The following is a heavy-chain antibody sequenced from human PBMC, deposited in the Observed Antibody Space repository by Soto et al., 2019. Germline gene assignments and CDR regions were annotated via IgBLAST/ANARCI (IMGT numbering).Heavy chain of an antibody. V-gene: IGHV4-59*01. J-gene: IGHJ4*02. CDR2: IFYTGRT. CDR1: GGSIGSFY. D-gene: IGHD3-9*01. CDR3: ARGLVHTVGEPR. Sequence: QVHLQESGPGLVRPSETLSLNCTVSGGSIGSFYWSWVRQPPGKGLEWIGYIFYTGRTSYNPALKSRVTLSVDTSKNQFSLRLSSVATAYTAVYYCARGLVHTVGEPRWGQGALVTVSS.